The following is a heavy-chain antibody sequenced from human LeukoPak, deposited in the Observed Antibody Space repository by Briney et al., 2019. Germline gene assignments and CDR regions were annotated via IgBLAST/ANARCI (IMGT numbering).Heavy chain of an antibody. CDR3: ARDGYSSGWYSFVDY. Sequence: SETLPLTCTVSGGSISSYYWSWIRQPAGKGLEWIGRIYTSGSTNYNPSLKSRVTMSVDTSKNQFSLKLSSATAADTAVYYCARDGYSSGWYSFVDYWGQGTLVTVSS. D-gene: IGHD6-19*01. J-gene: IGHJ4*02. V-gene: IGHV4-4*07. CDR1: GGSISSYY. CDR2: IYTSGST.